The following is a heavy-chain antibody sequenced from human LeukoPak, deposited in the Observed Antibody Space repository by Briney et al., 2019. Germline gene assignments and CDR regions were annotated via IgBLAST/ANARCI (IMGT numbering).Heavy chain of an antibody. CDR2: ISGSGGST. CDR3: ARDTTAIPDHAFFDY. CDR1: GFTFSNYG. Sequence: PGGSLRLSCEASGFTFSNYGMNWVRQAPGKGLEWVSAISGSGGSTYYADSVKGRFTISRDNAKNSLYLQMNSLRAEDTAVYYCARDTTAIPDHAFFDYWGQGTLVTVSS. D-gene: IGHD2-2*02. J-gene: IGHJ4*02. V-gene: IGHV3-23*01.